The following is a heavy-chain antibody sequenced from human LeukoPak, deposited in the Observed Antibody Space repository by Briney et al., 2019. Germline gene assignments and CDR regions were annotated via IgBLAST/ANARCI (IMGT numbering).Heavy chain of an antibody. V-gene: IGHV4-34*01. J-gene: IGHJ4*02. CDR1: GGSFSSYF. CDR3: ARYVPVKTGTTRASFDS. CDR2: INHSGTT. D-gene: IGHD1-1*01. Sequence: SETLSLTCAGYGGSFSSYFWTWIRQTPGKGLEWIGEINHSGTTNYNPSLKSRVTMSVDTSKSQFSLNLRSVTAADTAVYYCARYVPVKTGTTRASFDSWGQGTLVTVSS.